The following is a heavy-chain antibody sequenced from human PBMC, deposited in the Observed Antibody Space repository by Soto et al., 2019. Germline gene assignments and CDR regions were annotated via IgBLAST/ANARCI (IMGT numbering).Heavy chain of an antibody. V-gene: IGHV4-59*01. CDR1: GGSISGYY. CDR2: MFYSGPP. Sequence: QVQLQESGPGLLRPSETLSLNCSVSGGSISGYYWSWIRQAPGKGLEYIGPMFYSGPPNLSPSLKSRVAMSGDMSKNQFSLRLISVTAADTAVYFCARWSCTSGPCKTLDSWGQGILVTVSS. J-gene: IGHJ4*02. CDR3: ARWSCTSGPCKTLDS. D-gene: IGHD2-2*01.